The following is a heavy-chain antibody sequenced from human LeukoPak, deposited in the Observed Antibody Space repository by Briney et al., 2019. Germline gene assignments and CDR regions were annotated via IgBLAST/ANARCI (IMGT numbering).Heavy chain of an antibody. V-gene: IGHV4-34*01. Sequence: SETLSLTCAVYGGPFSGYYWSWIRQPPGKGLEWIGEINHSGTTNYNPSLKSRVTISVDTSKSQFSLKLTSVTAADTAVYYCARRLDLWGRGTLVTVSS. J-gene: IGHJ2*01. CDR1: GGPFSGYY. CDR2: INHSGTT. CDR3: ARRLDL.